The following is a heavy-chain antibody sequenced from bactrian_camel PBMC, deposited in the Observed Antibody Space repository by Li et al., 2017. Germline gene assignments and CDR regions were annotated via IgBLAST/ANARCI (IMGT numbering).Heavy chain of an antibody. D-gene: IGHD2*01. V-gene: IGHV3S59*01. J-gene: IGHJ4*01. CDR2: ISRDALTT. CDR3: AAADSAGDCYSASEYNY. CDR1: GFNDRRNC. Sequence: VQLVESGGGSVQPGESLRLACTFRGFNDRRNCVGWFRQAPEKEREGVAGISRDALTTKYADSVKGRFTISRDDAENTLYLQMNSLKPDDTAVYYCAAADSAGDCYSASEYNYWGQGTQVTVS.